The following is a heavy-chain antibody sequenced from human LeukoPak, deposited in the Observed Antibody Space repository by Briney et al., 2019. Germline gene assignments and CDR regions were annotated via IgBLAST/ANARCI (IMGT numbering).Heavy chain of an antibody. CDR3: AAWSGYNFGY. CDR1: GGTFSSYS. Sequence: GASVKVSCKASGGTFSSYSISWVRQAPGHGLEWMGRITPIFGTANYAQKFQGRVTITADKSTSTDYMELSSLRSEDTAVYYCAAWSGYNFGYWGQGTLVTVSS. V-gene: IGHV1-69*06. D-gene: IGHD3-3*01. CDR2: ITPIFGTA. J-gene: IGHJ4*02.